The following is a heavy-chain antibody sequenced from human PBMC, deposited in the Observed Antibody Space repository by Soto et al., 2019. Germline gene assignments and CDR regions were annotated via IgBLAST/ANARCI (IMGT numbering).Heavy chain of an antibody. CDR1: GFPFSSYG. J-gene: IGHJ4*02. V-gene: IGHV3-30*18. D-gene: IGHD3-16*02. CDR2: ISYDGSNK. Sequence: GGSLRLSCAASGFPFSSYGMHWFRQAPGKGLEWVAVISYDGSNKYYADSVKGRFTISRDNSKNTLYLQMNSLRAEDTAVYYCAKESAYDYVWGSYRPYYFDYWGQGTLVTVSS. CDR3: AKESAYDYVWGSYRPYYFDY.